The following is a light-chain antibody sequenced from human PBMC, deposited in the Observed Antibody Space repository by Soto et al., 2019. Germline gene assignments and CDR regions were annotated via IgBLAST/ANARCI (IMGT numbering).Light chain of an antibody. CDR3: HQYSTPST. CDR1: QSVSSN. CDR2: DAC. V-gene: IGKV3D-11*03. Sequence: EILVTQSPCTLSLSPGNRATLSCRASQSVSSNLAWYQQKPGQAPKLLIYDACNRATGFPARFSGSGSGTYFTLTISLLEPDDSALYYCHQYSTPSTFGQGTKVDIK. J-gene: IGKJ1*01.